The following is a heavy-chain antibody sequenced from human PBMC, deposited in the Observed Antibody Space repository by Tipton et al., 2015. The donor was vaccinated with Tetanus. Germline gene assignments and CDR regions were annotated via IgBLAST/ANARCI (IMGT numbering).Heavy chain of an antibody. V-gene: IGHV4-39*01. Sequence: TLSLTCIVSGDAISTNSYFWGWIRQPPGKGLEWVGTITYSGSTYYNPSLQSRVTVSADTSKNQFSLRLTSVTAADSAFYYCARPKVTIGWGFCDSWGQGALVTVSS. J-gene: IGHJ4*02. CDR2: ITYSGST. CDR3: ARPKVTIGWGFCDS. D-gene: IGHD4-17*01. CDR1: GDAISTNSYF.